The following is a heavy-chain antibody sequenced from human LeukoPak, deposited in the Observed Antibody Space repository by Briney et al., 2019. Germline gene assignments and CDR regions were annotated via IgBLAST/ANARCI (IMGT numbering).Heavy chain of an antibody. CDR3: ARDGTVSGYFNY. J-gene: IGHJ4*02. V-gene: IGHV3-30*02. D-gene: IGHD3-22*01. Sequence: GGSLRLSCAASGFTFSSYGMHWVRQAPGKGLEWVAFIRYDGSNKYYADSVKGRFTISRDNSKNTLYLQMNSLRAEDTAVYYCARDGTVSGYFNYWGQGTLVTVSS. CDR2: IRYDGSNK. CDR1: GFTFSSYG.